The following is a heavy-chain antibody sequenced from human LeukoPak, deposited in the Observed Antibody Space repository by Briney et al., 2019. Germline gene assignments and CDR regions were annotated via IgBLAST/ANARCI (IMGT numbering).Heavy chain of an antibody. Sequence: GGSPRLSCAASGFIFSDYYMNWIRQAPGKGLEWLSYISSSSIYTNYADSVKGRFTISRDNAKNSLYLQLNGLRAEDTAVYYCGRQAAYGDSGIAFWSQGTLVTVSS. V-gene: IGHV3-11*03. D-gene: IGHD4-17*01. CDR3: GRQAAYGDSGIAF. CDR1: GFIFSDYY. CDR2: ISSSSIYT. J-gene: IGHJ4*02.